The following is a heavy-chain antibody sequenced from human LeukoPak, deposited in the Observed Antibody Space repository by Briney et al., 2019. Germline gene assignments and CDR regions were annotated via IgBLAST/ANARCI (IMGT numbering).Heavy chain of an antibody. D-gene: IGHD7-27*01. J-gene: IGHJ4*02. CDR2: ISGSGDST. Sequence: GGSLRLSCAASGFTFSNHAMSWVRQAPGKGLEWVSTISGSGDSTYYADSVKGRFTISGDNSKNTLYLQMNSLRVEDTAVYYCARRGPNWGFFDYWGRGTLVTVSS. CDR1: GFTFSNHA. CDR3: ARRGPNWGFFDY. V-gene: IGHV3-23*01.